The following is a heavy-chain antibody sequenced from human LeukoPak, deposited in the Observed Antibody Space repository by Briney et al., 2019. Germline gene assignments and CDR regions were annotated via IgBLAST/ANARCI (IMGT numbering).Heavy chain of an antibody. CDR3: AREGVRGGRSLIFDY. Sequence: SETLSLTCAVYGGSFSGYYWSWIRQPPGKGLEWIGEINHSGSTNYNPSLKSRVTISVDTSKNQFSLKLSSVTAADTAVYYCAREGVRGGRSLIFDYWGQGTLVTVSS. CDR2: INHSGST. D-gene: IGHD1-1*01. CDR1: GGSFSGYY. V-gene: IGHV4-34*01. J-gene: IGHJ4*02.